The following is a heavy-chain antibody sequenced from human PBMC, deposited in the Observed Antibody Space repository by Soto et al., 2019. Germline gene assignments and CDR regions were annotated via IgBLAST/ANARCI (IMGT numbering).Heavy chain of an antibody. J-gene: IGHJ3*02. CDR3: ARGNYYDSSGYNDAFDI. CDR1: GYTFTSYG. Sequence: SVKVSCKASGYTFTSYGISWVRQAPGQGLEWMGGIIPIFGTANYAQKFQGRVTITADESTSTAYMELSSLRSEDTAVYYCARGNYYDSSGYNDAFDIWGQGTMVTVSS. V-gene: IGHV1-69*13. CDR2: IIPIFGTA. D-gene: IGHD3-22*01.